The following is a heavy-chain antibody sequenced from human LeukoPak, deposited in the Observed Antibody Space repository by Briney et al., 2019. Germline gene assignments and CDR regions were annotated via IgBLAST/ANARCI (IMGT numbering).Heavy chain of an antibody. D-gene: IGHD3-22*01. J-gene: IGHJ1*01. Sequence: PGGSLRLSCTASGFTFGDSAMSWFRQAPGKGLEWVGFIRSKSYGGTIEYAASVKGRFTISREDSKSIAYLQMNSLKPEDTAVYYCTRGPPPPYYYDTSGYYYFQHWGQGTLVTVSS. CDR2: IRSKSYGGTI. V-gene: IGHV3-49*03. CDR1: GFTFGDSA. CDR3: TRGPPPPYYYDTSGYYYFQH.